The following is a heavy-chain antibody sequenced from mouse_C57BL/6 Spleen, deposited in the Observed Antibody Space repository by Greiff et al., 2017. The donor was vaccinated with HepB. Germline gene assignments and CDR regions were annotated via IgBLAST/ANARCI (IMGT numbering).Heavy chain of an antibody. J-gene: IGHJ4*01. CDR3: ARHEGGYDYDGAYAMDY. D-gene: IGHD2-4*01. CDR1: GYTFTEYT. CDR2: FYPGSGSI. V-gene: IGHV1-62-2*01. Sequence: QVHVKQSGAELVKPGASVKLSCKASGYTFTEYTIHWVKQRSGQGLEWIGWFYPGSGSIKYNEKFKDKATLTADKSSSTVYMELSRLTSEDSAVYFCARHEGGYDYDGAYAMDYWGQGTSVTVSS.